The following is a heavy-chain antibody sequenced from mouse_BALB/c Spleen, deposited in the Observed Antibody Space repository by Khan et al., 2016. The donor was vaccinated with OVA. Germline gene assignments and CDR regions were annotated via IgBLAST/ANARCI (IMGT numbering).Heavy chain of an antibody. Sequence: QVQLKQSGAELARPGASVKMSCKASGYTFTSYTIHWIKKRPGQGLEWIGYINPSNGYTNYNQKFKDKATLTTDKSSTTAYLQLSSLTSDDSAVYICGRDGAYHRNDGWFAYWGQGTLVTGSA. J-gene: IGHJ3*01. D-gene: IGHD2-14*01. CDR3: GRDGAYHRNDGWFAY. CDR2: INPSNGYT. CDR1: GYTFTSYT. V-gene: IGHV1-4*01.